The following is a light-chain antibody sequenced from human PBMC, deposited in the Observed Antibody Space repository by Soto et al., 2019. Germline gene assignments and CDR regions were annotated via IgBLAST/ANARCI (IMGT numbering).Light chain of an antibody. Sequence: DIQITQSPSSLSTSVGDRVTITCRASQGISTFLNWYQQKPGKAPRILIYAASRLQSGVPARFSGSGVETDFTLTITSLQPEDFGIYYCQQSYAFVRTFGGGTKVDIK. CDR1: QGISTF. CDR2: AAS. CDR3: QQSYAFVRT. J-gene: IGKJ4*01. V-gene: IGKV1-39*01.